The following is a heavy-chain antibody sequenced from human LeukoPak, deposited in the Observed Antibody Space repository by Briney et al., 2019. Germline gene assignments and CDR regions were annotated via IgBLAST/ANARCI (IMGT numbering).Heavy chain of an antibody. V-gene: IGHV4-39*01. CDR1: GGSISSSIYY. D-gene: IGHD3-9*01. CDR2: IYYSGST. Sequence: PSETLSLTCSVSGGSISSSIYYWGWIRQPPGKGLEWIGSIYYSGSTNYNPSLKSRVTISVDTSKNQFSLKLSSVTAADTAVYYCARHGEYYDILTGYYNPPYYFDYWGQGTLVTVSS. CDR3: ARHGEYYDILTGYYNPPYYFDY. J-gene: IGHJ4*02.